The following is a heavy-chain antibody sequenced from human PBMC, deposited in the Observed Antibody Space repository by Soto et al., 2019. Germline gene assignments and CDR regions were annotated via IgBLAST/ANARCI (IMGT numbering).Heavy chain of an antibody. CDR2: IYHSGST. V-gene: IGHV4-30-2*01. D-gene: IGHD3-22*01. CDR3: ATFASSGYDYTFDY. CDR1: GGSISSGGYS. Sequence: QLQLQESGSGLVKPSQTLSLTCAVSGGSISSGGYSWSWIRQPPGKGLEWIAYIYHSGSTYYNPSLKSRVTISVDRSKNQFSLRLSSVTAADTAVYYCATFASSGYDYTFDYWGQGTLVTVSS. J-gene: IGHJ4*02.